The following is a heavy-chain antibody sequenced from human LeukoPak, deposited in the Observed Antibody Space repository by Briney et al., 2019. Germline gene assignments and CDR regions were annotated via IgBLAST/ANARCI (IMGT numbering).Heavy chain of an antibody. Sequence: SETLSLTCTVSGASINDHYWSWIRQPPGKGLEWIGYKYYAGSTSTNPPLESRVTISVDTSKNQFSLNLYSVTAADTAVYYCARHRFAWYDFDVWGQGTRVTVS. CDR1: GASINDHY. CDR2: KYYAGST. CDR3: ARHRFAWYDFDV. V-gene: IGHV4-59*08. J-gene: IGHJ3*01. D-gene: IGHD3-9*01.